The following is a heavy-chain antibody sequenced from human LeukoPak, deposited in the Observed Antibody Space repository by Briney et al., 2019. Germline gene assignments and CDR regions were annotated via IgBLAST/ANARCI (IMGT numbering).Heavy chain of an antibody. CDR1: GFTFSSYA. CDR2: IRYDGSNK. V-gene: IGHV3-30*02. J-gene: IGHJ4*02. D-gene: IGHD3-9*01. Sequence: GGSLRLSCAASGFTFSSYAMHWVRQAPGKGLEWVAFIRYDGSNKYYADSVKGRFTISRDNSKNTLYLQMNSLRAEDTAVYYCAKDEELRYFDWLSKGDSFDYWGQGTLVTVSS. CDR3: AKDEELRYFDWLSKGDSFDY.